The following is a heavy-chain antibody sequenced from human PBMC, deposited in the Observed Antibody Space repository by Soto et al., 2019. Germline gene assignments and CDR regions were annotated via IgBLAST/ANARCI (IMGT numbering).Heavy chain of an antibody. CDR2: ISGSGDNT. J-gene: IGHJ4*02. CDR3: ALRKTGSFFDY. D-gene: IGHD1-26*01. CDR1: GFTFTTYA. Sequence: ESGGGLVQLGGSLRLSCAASGFTFTTYAMSWVRQAPGKGLEWVSAISGSGDNTYYTDSVKGRFIISRDNSKNTLYLQMNRLRDEDTAFYYCALRKTGSFFDYWGQGTLVTVSS. V-gene: IGHV3-23*01.